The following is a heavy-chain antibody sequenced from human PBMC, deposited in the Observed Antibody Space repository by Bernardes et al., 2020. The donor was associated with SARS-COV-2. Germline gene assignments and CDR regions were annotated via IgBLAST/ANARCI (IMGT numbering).Heavy chain of an antibody. CDR2: TSGSGGST. J-gene: IGHJ4*02. V-gene: IGHV3-23*01. Sequence: GGSLRLSCAASGFTLSSYAMSWVRQAPGKGLEWVSATSGSGGSTYYAASVKGRFTISRDNSNNTLYLQMNSLRAEDTAVDYCAKHDQQWLVPHGGHWGQGTLVTVAS. D-gene: IGHD6-19*01. CDR1: GFTLSSYA. CDR3: AKHDQQWLVPHGGH.